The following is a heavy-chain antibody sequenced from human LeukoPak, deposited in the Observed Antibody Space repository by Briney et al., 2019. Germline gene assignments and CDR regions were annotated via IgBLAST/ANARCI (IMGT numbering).Heavy chain of an antibody. Sequence: PGGSLRLSCAASGFTFSSYWMHWVRQAPGKGVVWVSRINSDGSSTSYADSVKGRFTISRDNAKNTLYLQMNSLRAEDTAVYYCARDGHDILTGYYPSNWFDPWGQGTLVAVSS. J-gene: IGHJ5*02. CDR1: GFTFSSYW. CDR2: INSDGSST. CDR3: ARDGHDILTGYYPSNWFDP. D-gene: IGHD3-9*01. V-gene: IGHV3-74*01.